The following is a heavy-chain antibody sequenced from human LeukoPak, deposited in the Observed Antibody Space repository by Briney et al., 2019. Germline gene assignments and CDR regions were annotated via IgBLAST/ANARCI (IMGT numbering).Heavy chain of an antibody. CDR3: ARDYCSSTSCYLNYYYYMDV. Sequence: GGSLRLSCAASGFTFSSYSMNWVRQAPGKGLEWVSSISSSSSYIYYADSVKGRFTISRDNAKNSLYLQMNSLRAEDTAVYYCARDYCSSTSCYLNYYYYMDVWGKGTTVTVSS. CDR1: GFTFSSYS. J-gene: IGHJ6*03. CDR2: ISSSSSYI. D-gene: IGHD2-2*01. V-gene: IGHV3-21*01.